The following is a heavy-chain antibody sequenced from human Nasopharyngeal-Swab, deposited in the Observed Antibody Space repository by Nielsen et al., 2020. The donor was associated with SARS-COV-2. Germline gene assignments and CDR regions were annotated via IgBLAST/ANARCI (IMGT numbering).Heavy chain of an antibody. CDR1: GGSISSSCYY. V-gene: IGHV4-39*07. CDR3: ARERGRGGIWNYYYYYMDV. Sequence: GSLRLSCTVSGGSISSSCYYWGWIRQPPGKGLEWIGSIYYSGSTYYNPSLKSRVTISVDTSKNQFSLKLSSVTAADTAVYYCARERGRGGIWNYYYYYMDVWGKGTTVTVSS. D-gene: IGHD3-10*01. J-gene: IGHJ6*03. CDR2: IYYSGST.